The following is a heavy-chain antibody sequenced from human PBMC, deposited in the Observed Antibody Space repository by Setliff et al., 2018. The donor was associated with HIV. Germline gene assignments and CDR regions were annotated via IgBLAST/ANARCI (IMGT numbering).Heavy chain of an antibody. CDR3: ARQSGHRYGTYYYFYYVDV. Sequence: SETLSLTCTVSGDSISSHYWSWIRQPPGKGLEWIGSIYNSGTTDYNPSLTSRVTISVDTSKNQLSLRLSSVTAADTAVYYCARQSGHRYGTYYYFYYVDVWGKGTTVTVSS. J-gene: IGHJ6*03. V-gene: IGHV4-59*08. CDR1: GDSISSHY. D-gene: IGHD5-18*01. CDR2: IYNSGTT.